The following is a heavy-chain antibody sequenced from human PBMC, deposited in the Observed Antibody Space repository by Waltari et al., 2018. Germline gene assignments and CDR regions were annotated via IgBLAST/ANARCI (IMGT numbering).Heavy chain of an antibody. CDR1: GGTFSSYA. V-gene: IGHV1-69*01. D-gene: IGHD3-9*01. CDR3: ARDRNYDILTGYYDY. CDR2: IIPILGTA. J-gene: IGHJ4*02. Sequence: QVQLVQSGAEVKKPGSSVKVSCNASGGTFSSYAISWVRQAPGQGLEWMGGIIPILGTANYAQKFQGRVTITADESTSTGYMELSSLRAEDTAVYYCARDRNYDILTGYYDYWGQGTLVTVSS.